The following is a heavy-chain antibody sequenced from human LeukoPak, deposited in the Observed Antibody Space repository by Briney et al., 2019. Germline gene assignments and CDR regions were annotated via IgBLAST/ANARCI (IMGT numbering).Heavy chain of an antibody. D-gene: IGHD6-13*01. V-gene: IGHV4-59*01. CDR2: IYYSGST. CDR1: GGSISSYY. Sequence: SETLSLTCTVSGGSISSYYWSWIRQPPGKGLEWIGYIYYSGSTNYNPSLKSRVTISVDTSKNQFSLKLSSVTAADTAVYYCARDNPGIAADGTFDPWGQGTLVTVSS. J-gene: IGHJ5*02. CDR3: ARDNPGIAADGTFDP.